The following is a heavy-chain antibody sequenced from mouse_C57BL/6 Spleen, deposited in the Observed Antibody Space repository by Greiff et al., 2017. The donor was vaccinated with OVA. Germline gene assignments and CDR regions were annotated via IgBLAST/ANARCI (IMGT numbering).Heavy chain of an antibody. CDR3: ARSMRATGYYFDY. D-gene: IGHD4-1*02. Sequence: VQLKESGAELVRPGSSVKMSCKTSGYTFTSYGINWVKQRPGQGLEWIGYIYIGNGYTEYNEKFKGKATLTSDTSSSTAYMQLSSLTSEDSAIYFCARSMRATGYYFDYWGQGTTLTVSS. V-gene: IGHV1-58*01. CDR1: GYTFTSYG. J-gene: IGHJ2*01. CDR2: IYIGNGYT.